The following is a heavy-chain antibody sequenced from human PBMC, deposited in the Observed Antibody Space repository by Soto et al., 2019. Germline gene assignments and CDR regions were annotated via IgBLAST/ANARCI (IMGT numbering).Heavy chain of an antibody. CDR2: ISTYSGNT. Sequence: SVKVSCKTSGYTFSSYSINWVRQAPGQGLEWMAWISTYSGNTHYAERVQGRVTVTLDKSARTAFMEMRGLTADDTAVYFCARDNGYYDLWGQGTLVTVSS. CDR1: GYTFSSYS. J-gene: IGHJ4*02. V-gene: IGHV1-18*04. CDR3: ARDNGYYDL.